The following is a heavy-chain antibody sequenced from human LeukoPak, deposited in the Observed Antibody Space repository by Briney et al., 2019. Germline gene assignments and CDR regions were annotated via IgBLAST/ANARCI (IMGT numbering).Heavy chain of an antibody. D-gene: IGHD3-3*01. CDR1: GLTVSSYV. Sequence: GGSLRLSCAASGLTVSSYVMSWVRQAPGKGLEWVSTISGSGGSTYYADSVKGRFTISRDNSKNTLYLQMNSLRAEDTAVYYCAKAGDYNFWSGYYIWGQGTLVTVSS. J-gene: IGHJ4*02. CDR2: ISGSGGST. CDR3: AKAGDYNFWSGYYI. V-gene: IGHV3-23*01.